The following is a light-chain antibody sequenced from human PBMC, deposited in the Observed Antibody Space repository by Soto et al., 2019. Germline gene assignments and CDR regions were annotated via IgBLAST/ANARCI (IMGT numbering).Light chain of an antibody. CDR3: QHFGSSPPVI. Sequence: EIVLTQSPGTLSLPPGERATLSCRASQSVNSKLAWYQQKPGLAPRLLVYGASKRAAGIPDRFRGSGSGSEFSLTISGLEPEDFAVYFCQHFGSSPPVIFGQGTRLEL. CDR1: QSVNSK. V-gene: IGKV3-20*01. J-gene: IGKJ5*01. CDR2: GAS.